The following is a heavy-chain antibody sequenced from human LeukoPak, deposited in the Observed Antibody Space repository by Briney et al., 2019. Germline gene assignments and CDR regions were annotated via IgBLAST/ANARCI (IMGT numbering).Heavy chain of an antibody. CDR1: GGSISSGDYY. D-gene: IGHD6-19*01. V-gene: IGHV4-30-4*01. J-gene: IGHJ5*02. CDR3: ARALGIAVAGRASWFDP. Sequence: PSQTLSFTCTVSGGSISSGDYYWSWIRQPPGEGLEWIGYIYYSGSTYYNPSLKSRVTISVDTSKNQFSLKLSSVTAADTAVYYCARALGIAVAGRASWFDPWGQGTLVTVSS. CDR2: IYYSGST.